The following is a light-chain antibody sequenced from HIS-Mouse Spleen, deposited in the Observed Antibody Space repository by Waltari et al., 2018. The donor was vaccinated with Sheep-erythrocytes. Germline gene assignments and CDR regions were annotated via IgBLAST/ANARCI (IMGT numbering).Light chain of an antibody. CDR2: QDS. CDR1: KLGDKY. V-gene: IGLV3-1*01. J-gene: IGLJ2*01. CDR3: QAWDSSTAWNVV. Sequence: SYERTQPPSVSVSPGQTASITCSGDKLGDKYACWLQQKPGQSPVLVIYQDSKRPSGIPGRFSGSNSGNTATLTISGTQAMDEADYYCQAWDSSTAWNVVFGGGTKLTVL.